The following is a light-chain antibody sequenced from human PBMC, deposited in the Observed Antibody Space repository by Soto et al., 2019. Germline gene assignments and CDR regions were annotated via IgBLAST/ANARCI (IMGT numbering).Light chain of an antibody. CDR2: EVS. J-gene: IGLJ1*01. CDR1: SSDVGGYNY. V-gene: IGLV2-14*01. Sequence: QSALTQPASVSGSPGQSITISCTGTSSDVGGYNYVSWYQQHPGKAPKLMIYEVSTRPSGVSNRFSGSKSGNPASLTISGLQAEDEADYYCSSYTSSSTLYVFGTGTKVTVL. CDR3: SSYTSSSTLYV.